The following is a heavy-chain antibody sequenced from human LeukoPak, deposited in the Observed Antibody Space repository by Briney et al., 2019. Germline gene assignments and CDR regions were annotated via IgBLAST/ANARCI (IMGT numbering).Heavy chain of an antibody. CDR3: ARDDRDGYNYFAY. CDR1: GFTFSSYW. J-gene: IGHJ4*02. CDR2: IKEDGSEK. D-gene: IGHD5-24*01. Sequence: GETLRLSCAASGFTFSSYWMTWVRQAPGKGLEWVANIKEDGSEKYYVDSVKGRFTISRDNAKNSLYLQMNSLRAEDSAVYYCARDDRDGYNYFAYWGQGTLVTVSS. V-gene: IGHV3-7*04.